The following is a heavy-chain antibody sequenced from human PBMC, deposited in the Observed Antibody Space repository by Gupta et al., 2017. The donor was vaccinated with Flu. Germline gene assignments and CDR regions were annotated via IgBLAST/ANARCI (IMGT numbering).Heavy chain of an antibody. CDR3: ARDIITIFGVVIHGMDV. Sequence: QVQLVQSGAEVKKPGASVTVSCKAFGYTFTSYYLHWVRQAPGQGLEWMGIINPSGGSTSYAQKFQGRVTMTRDTSTSTVYMELSSLRSEDTAVYYCARDIITIFGVVIHGMDVWGQGTTVTVSS. V-gene: IGHV1-46*01. CDR1: GYTFTSYY. J-gene: IGHJ6*02. D-gene: IGHD3-3*01. CDR2: INPSGGST.